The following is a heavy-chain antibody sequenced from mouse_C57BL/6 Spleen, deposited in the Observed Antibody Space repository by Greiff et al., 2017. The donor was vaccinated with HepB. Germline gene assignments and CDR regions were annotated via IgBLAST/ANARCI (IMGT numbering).Heavy chain of an antibody. Sequence: QVQLKQSGAELARPGASVKLSCKASGYTFTSYGISWVKQRTGQGLEWIGEIYPRSGNTYYNEKFKGKATLTADKSSSTAYMELRSLTSEDSAVYFCAIEVYSNYEMDYWGQGTSVTVSS. J-gene: IGHJ4*01. D-gene: IGHD2-5*01. CDR2: IYPRSGNT. CDR3: AIEVYSNYEMDY. V-gene: IGHV1-81*01. CDR1: GYTFTSYG.